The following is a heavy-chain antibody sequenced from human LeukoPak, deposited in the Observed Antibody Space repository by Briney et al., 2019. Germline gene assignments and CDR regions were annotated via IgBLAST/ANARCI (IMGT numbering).Heavy chain of an antibody. V-gene: IGHV3-30*18. CDR3: GKDGIARGSGSYRDH. Sequence: WGSLRCSGAGYGFTFSGYAMHWVRQAQGQGLKWLTIVSYDGTKKEYEDHGKGRFTISRDNAKNTMSLQMISLTQEDTAGYYGGKDGIARGSGSYRDHWAQGPRDSVPS. CDR1: GFTFSGYA. J-gene: IGHJ4*02. CDR2: VSYDGTKK. D-gene: IGHD3-10*01.